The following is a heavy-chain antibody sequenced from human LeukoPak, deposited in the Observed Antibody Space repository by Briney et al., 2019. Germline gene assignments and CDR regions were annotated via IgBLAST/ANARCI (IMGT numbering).Heavy chain of an antibody. CDR3: AKDLSSSWYYYYYGMDV. J-gene: IGHJ6*02. D-gene: IGHD6-13*01. CDR1: GFTFSSYG. CDR2: ISYDGSNK. V-gene: IGHV3-30*18. Sequence: PGGSLRLSCAASGFTFSSYGMHWVRQAPGKGLEWVAVISYDGSNKYYADSAKGRFTISRDNSKNTLYLQMNSLRAEDTAVYYCAKDLSSSWYYYYYGMDVWGQGTTVTVSS.